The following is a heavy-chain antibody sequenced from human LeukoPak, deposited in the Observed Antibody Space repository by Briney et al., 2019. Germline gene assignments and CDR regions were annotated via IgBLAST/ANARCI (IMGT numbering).Heavy chain of an antibody. V-gene: IGHV1-46*01. Sequence: GASVKVSCKASGYTFTSYYMHWVRQAPGQGLEWMGIINPSGGSTSYAQKFQGRVTMTRDMSTSTVYMELSSLRSEDTAVYYCARAVRYCSSTSCYTDEYFQHWGQGTLVTVSS. J-gene: IGHJ1*01. CDR3: ARAVRYCSSTSCYTDEYFQH. CDR1: GYTFTSYY. CDR2: INPSGGST. D-gene: IGHD2-2*02.